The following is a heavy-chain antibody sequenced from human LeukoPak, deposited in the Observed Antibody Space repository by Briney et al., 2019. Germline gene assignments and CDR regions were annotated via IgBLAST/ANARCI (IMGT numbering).Heavy chain of an antibody. D-gene: IGHD3-9*01. CDR3: AREETAYDTLFLDH. CDR2: ISGSGGST. J-gene: IGHJ4*02. V-gene: IGHV3-23*01. CDR1: GFTFSSYA. Sequence: GGSLRLSCAASGFTFSSYAMSWVRQAPGKGLEWVSAISGSGGSTYYADSVKGRFTISRDNSKNTLYLQMNSLRAEDTAVYYCAREETAYDTLFLDHWGQGALVTVSS.